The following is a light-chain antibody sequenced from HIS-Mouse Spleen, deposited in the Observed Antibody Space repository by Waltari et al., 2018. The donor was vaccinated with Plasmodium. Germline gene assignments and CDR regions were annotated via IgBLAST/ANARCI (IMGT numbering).Light chain of an antibody. CDR1: SPNIGIHS. Sequence: QSVLTQPPSVSASPGQTVTIPSSGSSPNIGIHSVSWYPQLPGTAPKLLIYDNNKRPSGFPDRFSGSKSGTSATLGITGLQTGDEADYYCGTWDSSLSAGVFGGGTKLTVL. CDR3: GTWDSSLSAGV. CDR2: DNN. V-gene: IGLV1-51*01. J-gene: IGLJ2*01.